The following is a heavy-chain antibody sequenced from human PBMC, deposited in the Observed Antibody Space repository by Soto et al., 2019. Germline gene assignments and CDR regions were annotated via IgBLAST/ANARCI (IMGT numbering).Heavy chain of an antibody. CDR1: GFTFSSYG. D-gene: IGHD4-4*01. CDR3: AKWGSNPSRHIDY. J-gene: IGHJ4*02. Sequence: PGGSLRLSCAASGFTFSSYGMHWVRQAPGKGLEWVSAISGSGGSTYYADSVKGRFTISRDNSKNTLYLQMNSLRAEDTAVYYCAKWGSNPSRHIDYWGQGTLVTVSS. V-gene: IGHV3-23*01. CDR2: ISGSGGST.